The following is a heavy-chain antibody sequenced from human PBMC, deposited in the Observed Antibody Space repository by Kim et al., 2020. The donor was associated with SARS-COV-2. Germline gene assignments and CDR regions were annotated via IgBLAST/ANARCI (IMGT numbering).Heavy chain of an antibody. D-gene: IGHD3-3*01. V-gene: IGHV4-59*01. CDR3: ARGRYYDFWSLRGYYMDV. Sequence: SETLSLTCTVSGGSISSYYWSWIRQPPGKGLEWIGYIYYSGSTNYNPSLKSRVTISVDTSKNQFSLKLSSVTAADTAVYYCARGRYYDFWSLRGYYMDVWGKGTTVTVSS. CDR1: GGSISSYY. CDR2: IYYSGST. J-gene: IGHJ6*03.